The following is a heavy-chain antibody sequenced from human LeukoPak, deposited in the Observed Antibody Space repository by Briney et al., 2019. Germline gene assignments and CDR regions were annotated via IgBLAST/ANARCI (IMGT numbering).Heavy chain of an antibody. J-gene: IGHJ4*02. Sequence: GGSLRLSCAASGFTFDNYAMHWVRQAPGKGLEWLSIISWNSGYIVYADSVKGRFTISRDNAKRSLDLQMNSLRAQDTAFYYCAKVRGTYSSGYFFDYWGQGTLVTVSS. CDR2: ISWNSGYI. CDR1: GFTFDNYA. V-gene: IGHV3-9*01. CDR3: AKVRGTYSSGYFFDY. D-gene: IGHD6-19*01.